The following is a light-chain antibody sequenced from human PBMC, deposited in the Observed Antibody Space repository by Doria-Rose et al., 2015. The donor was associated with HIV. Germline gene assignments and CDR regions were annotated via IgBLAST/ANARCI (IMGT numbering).Light chain of an antibody. CDR2: WAS. CDR3: QQYYDTPS. J-gene: IGKJ3*01. V-gene: IGKV4-1*01. CDR1: QSLLYTSKNY. Sequence: DIQVTQSPESLGMSLGERATLNCKSNQSLLYTSKNYLAWYQQKPGQPPELLIYWASTRQSGVPARFSGSGSGTEFTLTISSLEAEDVAVYYCQQYYDTPSFGPGTTVDIK.